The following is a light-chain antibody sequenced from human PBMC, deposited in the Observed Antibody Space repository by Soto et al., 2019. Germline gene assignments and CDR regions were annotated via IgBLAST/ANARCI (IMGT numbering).Light chain of an antibody. CDR1: QSVSYN. V-gene: IGKV3-15*01. CDR3: QQYKNWPPLT. Sequence: EIVMTXSPATLSVSPGETATLSCRASQSVSYNLAWYQQKPGQGPRLLIYGAFTRATGIPARFTGSGSGTEFTLTISSLQSEDFAVYYCQQYKNWPPLTFGGGTKVEIK. J-gene: IGKJ4*01. CDR2: GAF.